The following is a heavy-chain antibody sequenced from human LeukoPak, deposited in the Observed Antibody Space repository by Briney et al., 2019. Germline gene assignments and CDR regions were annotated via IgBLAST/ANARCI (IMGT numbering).Heavy chain of an antibody. J-gene: IGHJ4*02. CDR2: INPNSGGT. D-gene: IGHD6-13*01. CDR3: ARDIVSGSSWYGY. CDR1: GYTFTGYY. Sequence: SVKLSCKASGYTFTGYYMHWVRQAPGQGLEWMGWINPNSGGTNYAQKFQGRVTMTRDTSISTAYMGLSRLRSDDTAVYYCARDIVSGSSWYGYWGQGTLVTVSS. V-gene: IGHV1-2*02.